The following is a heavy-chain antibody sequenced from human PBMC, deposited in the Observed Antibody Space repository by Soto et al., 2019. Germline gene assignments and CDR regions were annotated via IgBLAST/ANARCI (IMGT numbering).Heavy chain of an antibody. CDR2: ITSGGST. J-gene: IGHJ4*02. D-gene: IGHD1-1*01. CDR1: GFTLNTYA. Sequence: EVQVLESGGGLVQPGGSLRLSCAASGFTLNTYAMSWVRQAPGKGLEWVSGITSGGSTYYADSVKGRFTISRDSSKNTLFLQMNGLRADDTAVYYCAKGSRFKLERLPFDYWGQGTLVTVSS. CDR3: AKGSRFKLERLPFDY. V-gene: IGHV3-23*01.